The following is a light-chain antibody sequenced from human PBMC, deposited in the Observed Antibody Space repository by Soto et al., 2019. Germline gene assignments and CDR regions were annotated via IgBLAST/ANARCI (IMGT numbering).Light chain of an antibody. CDR1: QSISSW. CDR3: QQSYSTPPIT. V-gene: IGKV1-39*01. CDR2: AAS. Sequence: DIEMTQAPCTLSASVGYRGTITCRPSQSISSWLAWYQQKPGKAPKLLIYAASSLQSGVPSRFSGSGSGTDFTLTISSLQPEDFATYYCQQSYSTPPITFGQGTRLEIK. J-gene: IGKJ5*01.